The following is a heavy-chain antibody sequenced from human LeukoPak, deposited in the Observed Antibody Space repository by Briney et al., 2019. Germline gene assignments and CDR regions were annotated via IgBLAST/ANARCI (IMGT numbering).Heavy chain of an antibody. D-gene: IGHD1-26*01. Sequence: SETLSLTCTVSGGSISSGGYYWSWIRQPPGKGLEWIGYIYHSGSTYYNPSLKSRVTISVDRSKNQFSLKLSSVTAADTAVYYCARSVAGSKWVLGSFDYWGQGTLVTVSS. V-gene: IGHV4-30-2*01. CDR1: GGSISSGGYY. CDR3: ARSVAGSKWVLGSFDY. J-gene: IGHJ4*02. CDR2: IYHSGST.